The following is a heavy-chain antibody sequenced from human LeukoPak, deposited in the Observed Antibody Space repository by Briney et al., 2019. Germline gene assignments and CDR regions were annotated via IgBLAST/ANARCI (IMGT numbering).Heavy chain of an antibody. D-gene: IGHD6-13*01. J-gene: IGHJ6*03. CDR3: ARVPYSSSWAYYYYMDV. CDR1: GGSISSYY. Sequence: PSGTLSLTCTVSGGSISSYYWSWIRQPPGKGLEWIGYIYYSGSTNYNPSLKSRVTISVDTSKNQFSLKLSSVTAADTAVYYCARVPYSSSWAYYYYMDVWGKGTTVTVSS. CDR2: IYYSGST. V-gene: IGHV4-59*01.